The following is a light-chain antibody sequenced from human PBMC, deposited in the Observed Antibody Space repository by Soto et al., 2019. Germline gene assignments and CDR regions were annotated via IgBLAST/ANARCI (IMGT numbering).Light chain of an antibody. J-gene: IGLJ1*01. CDR3: SSYTSGSTLYV. CDR2: EVK. V-gene: IGLV2-14*01. Sequence: QSALTQPRSVSGSPGQSVTISCTGTSSDVGGYNYVSWYQQHPGKAPKLIISEVKNRPSGVSSRFSGSKSGDTASLTISGLQAEDEADYYCSSYTSGSTLYVFGTGTKLTVL. CDR1: SSDVGGYNY.